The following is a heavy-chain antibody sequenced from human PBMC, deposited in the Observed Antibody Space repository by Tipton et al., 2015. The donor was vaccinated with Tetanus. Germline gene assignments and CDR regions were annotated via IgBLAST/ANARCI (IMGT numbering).Heavy chain of an antibody. Sequence: SLRLSCAASGFTFSRFWMTWGRQAPGKGLEWVANINEDGSGNYYVDSVKGRFTISRDNADNSVYLQMNHLRDDDTAMYFCARGAIQPLDYWGQGTLVTVSS. V-gene: IGHV3-7*03. J-gene: IGHJ4*02. CDR2: INEDGSGN. CDR3: ARGAIQPLDY. CDR1: GFTFSRFW. D-gene: IGHD2-2*01.